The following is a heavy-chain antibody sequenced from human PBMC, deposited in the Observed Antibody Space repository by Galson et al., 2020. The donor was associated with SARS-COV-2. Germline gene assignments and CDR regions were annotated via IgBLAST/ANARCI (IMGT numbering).Heavy chain of an antibody. Sequence: ASETLSLTCTVSGGSISSGGYYWSWIRQHPGKGLEWIGYIYYSGSTYYNPSLKSRVTISVDTSKNQFSLKLSSVTAADTAVYYCARGATVVTIPDYWGHGTLVTVSS. CDR1: GGSISSGGYY. V-gene: IGHV4-31*03. D-gene: IGHD4-17*01. CDR2: IYYSGST. CDR3: ARGATVVTIPDY. J-gene: IGHJ4*01.